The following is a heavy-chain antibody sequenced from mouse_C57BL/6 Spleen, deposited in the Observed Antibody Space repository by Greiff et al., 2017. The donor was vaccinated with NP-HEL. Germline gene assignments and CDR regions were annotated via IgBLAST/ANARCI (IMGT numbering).Heavy chain of an antibody. V-gene: IGHV1-55*01. CDR2: IYPGSGST. J-gene: IGHJ4*01. D-gene: IGHD1-1*01. CDR3: ARPYYYGSTYAMDY. CDR1: VYTFTSYW. Sequence: QVQLQQPGAELVKPGASVKMSCKASVYTFTSYWITWVKQRPGQGLEWIGDIYPGSGSTNYNEKFKSKATLTVYTSSSTAYMQLSSLTSEDSAVYYCARPYYYGSTYAMDYWGQGTSVTVSS.